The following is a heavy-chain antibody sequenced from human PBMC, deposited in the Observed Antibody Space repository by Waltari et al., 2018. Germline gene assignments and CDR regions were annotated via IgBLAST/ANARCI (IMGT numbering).Heavy chain of an antibody. D-gene: IGHD6-13*01. J-gene: IGHJ6*02. Sequence: QLQLQESGPGLVKPSETLSLTCTVSGGSISSSSYYWGWIRQPPGKGLEWIGSIYYSGSTSNNPSLKSRVTISVDTSKNQFSLKLSSVTAADTAVYYCARQALEQLVKDYYGMDVWGQGTTVTVSS. CDR1: GGSISSSSYY. V-gene: IGHV4-39*01. CDR2: IYYSGST. CDR3: ARQALEQLVKDYYGMDV.